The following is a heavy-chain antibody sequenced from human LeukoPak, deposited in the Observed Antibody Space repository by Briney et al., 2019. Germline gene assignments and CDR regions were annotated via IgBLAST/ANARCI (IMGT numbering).Heavy chain of an antibody. CDR2: ISAYNGNA. V-gene: IGHV1-18*01. J-gene: IGHJ4*02. CDR1: GYTFTSYG. Sequence: ASVKVSCKSSGYTFTSYGISWVRQAPGQGLEWMGWISAYNGNADYSQRLQGRVTMTTDTSTSTAYMELRSLRSDDTAVYYCASANYDYVWGSPSHYFDYWGQGTLVTVSS. D-gene: IGHD3-16*01. CDR3: ASANYDYVWGSPSHYFDY.